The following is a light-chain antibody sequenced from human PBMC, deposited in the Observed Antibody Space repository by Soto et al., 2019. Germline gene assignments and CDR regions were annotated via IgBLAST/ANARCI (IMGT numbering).Light chain of an antibody. Sequence: DIQMTQSPSSLSASVGDRVTITCRASQSISSYLNWYQQKPGKAPKLLIYAASSLQSGVPLRFSGSGSGTDFTLTISSLQPEDFATYYCLQSYSTLVTFGQGTKLEIK. CDR2: AAS. V-gene: IGKV1-39*01. CDR3: LQSYSTLVT. CDR1: QSISSY. J-gene: IGKJ2*01.